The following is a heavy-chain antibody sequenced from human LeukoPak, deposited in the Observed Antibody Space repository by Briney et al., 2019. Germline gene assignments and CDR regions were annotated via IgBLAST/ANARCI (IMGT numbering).Heavy chain of an antibody. CDR3: AREGSEGYLFDY. J-gene: IGHJ4*02. Sequence: SQTLSLTCAISGDSVSSSSAAWSWIRQSPSRGLEWLGRTYYRSKWYNDSAVSVKSRITISPDTSKNQFSLQLNSMTPEDTAVYYCAREGSEGYLFDYWGQGTLVTVSS. CDR2: TYYRSKWYN. D-gene: IGHD5-18*01. CDR1: GDSVSSSSAA. V-gene: IGHV6-1*01.